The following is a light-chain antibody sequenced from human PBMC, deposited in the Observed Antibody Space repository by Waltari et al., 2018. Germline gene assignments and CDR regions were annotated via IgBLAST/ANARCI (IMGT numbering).Light chain of an antibody. CDR1: QSVSSSY. J-gene: IGKJ1*01. CDR3: QQYGSSPPDGT. CDR2: GAS. V-gene: IGKV3-20*01. Sequence: EIVLTQSPGTLSLSPGERATLSCRASQSVSSSYLAWYQQNPGQAPRLLIDGASSRATGIPDRCSGSGSGTDFTLTISRLEPEDFAVYYCQQYGSSPPDGTFGQGTKVEIK.